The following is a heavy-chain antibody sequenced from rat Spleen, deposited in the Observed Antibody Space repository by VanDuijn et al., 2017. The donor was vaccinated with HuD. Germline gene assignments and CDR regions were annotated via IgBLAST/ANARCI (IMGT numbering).Heavy chain of an antibody. Sequence: QVHLKESGPGRVQPSQTLSLTCTASGFSLTNFHVHWVRQPPGKGLEWMGVIWGNGDSNYNSALKSRLSIRRDTSKSQVFLKMNSLQTEDTATYYCARGDYSSPRGGYWGQGGMVTVSS. J-gene: IGHJ2*01. CDR2: IWGNGDS. D-gene: IGHD1-2*01. CDR3: ARGDYSSPRGGY. V-gene: IGHV2S54*01. CDR1: GFSLTNFH.